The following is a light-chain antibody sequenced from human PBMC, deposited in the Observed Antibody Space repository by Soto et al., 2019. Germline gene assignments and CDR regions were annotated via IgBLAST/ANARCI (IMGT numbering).Light chain of an antibody. CDR2: GTS. CDR3: QQSYSSPVT. Sequence: DIQMTQSPSSLSASVGDRVTITCRASQSVSSYLNWYQQKPGKAPKVLIYGTSSLQSGVPSRFSGSGSGTGLDFTLTISSLQPEDFTIYYCQQSYSSPVTFGPRTTMDLK. CDR1: QSVSSY. J-gene: IGKJ3*01. V-gene: IGKV1-39*01.